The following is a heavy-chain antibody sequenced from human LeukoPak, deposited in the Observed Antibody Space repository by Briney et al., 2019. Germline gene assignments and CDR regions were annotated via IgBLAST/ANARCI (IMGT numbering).Heavy chain of an antibody. CDR1: GFTFSSYE. J-gene: IGHJ6*02. CDR2: ISSSGSTI. CDR3: AREGSNGGYYYYGMDV. Sequence: RGSLRLSCAASGFTFSSYEMNWVRQAPGKGLEWVSYISSSGSTIYYADSVKGRFTISRDNAKNSLYLQMNSLRAEDTAVYYCAREGSNGGYYYYGMDVWGQGTTVTVSS. D-gene: IGHD4-11*01. V-gene: IGHV3-48*03.